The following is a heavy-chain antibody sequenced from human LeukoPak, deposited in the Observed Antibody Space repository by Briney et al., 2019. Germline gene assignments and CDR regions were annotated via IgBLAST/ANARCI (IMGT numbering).Heavy chain of an antibody. CDR3: ARDHPIYGMDV. CDR2: INHSGST. J-gene: IGHJ6*02. CDR1: GGSFSGYY. Sequence: PSETLSLTCAVYGGSFSGYYWSWIRQPPGKGLEWIGEINHSGSTNYNPSLKSRVTISVDTSKNQFSLKLSSVTAADTAVYYCARDHPIYGMDVWGQGTTVTVSS. D-gene: IGHD3-3*01. V-gene: IGHV4-34*01.